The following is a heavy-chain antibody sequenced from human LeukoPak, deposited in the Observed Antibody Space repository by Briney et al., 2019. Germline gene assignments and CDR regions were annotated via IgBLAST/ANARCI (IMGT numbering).Heavy chain of an antibody. CDR3: ARDYQLGRAWFDP. D-gene: IGHD5-24*01. CDR2: ISSGSGYI. CDR1: GFTFSNYL. Sequence: GGSLRLSCVASGFTFSNYLMNWVRQAPGKGLEWVSSISSGSGYIYYADSVKGRFTISRDNAKNSLYLQMNSLRAEDTAVYYCARDYQLGRAWFDPWGQGTLVTVSS. V-gene: IGHV3-21*01. J-gene: IGHJ5*02.